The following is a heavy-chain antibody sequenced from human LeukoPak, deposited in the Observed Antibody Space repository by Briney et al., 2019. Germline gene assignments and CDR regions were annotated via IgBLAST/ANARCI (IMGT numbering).Heavy chain of an antibody. D-gene: IGHD2-15*01. CDR2: IYYSGST. CDR3: AKVHKLPFQYYFDY. Sequence: SETLSLTCTVSGGSISSSSYYWGWIRQPPGKGLEWFGSIYYSGSTYYNPSLKSRVTISVDTSKNQFSLKLSSVTAADTAVYYCAKVHKLPFQYYFDYWGQGTLVTVSS. CDR1: GGSISSSSYY. V-gene: IGHV4-39*01. J-gene: IGHJ4*02.